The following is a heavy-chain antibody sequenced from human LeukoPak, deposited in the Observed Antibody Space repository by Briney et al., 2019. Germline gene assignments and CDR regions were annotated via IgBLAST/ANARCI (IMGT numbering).Heavy chain of an antibody. J-gene: IGHJ3*01. Sequence: PGGSLRLSCAVSGFTVSSNYMSWVRQAPGKGLEWVSVIYSGGSTYYADSVKGRFAVSRDNAKNSLFLQMNSLRAEDTALYYCARDREMGTIRNGFDVWGQGTIVSVSS. CDR3: ARDREMGTIRNGFDV. CDR2: IYSGGST. CDR1: GFTVSSNY. V-gene: IGHV3-66*01. D-gene: IGHD5-24*01.